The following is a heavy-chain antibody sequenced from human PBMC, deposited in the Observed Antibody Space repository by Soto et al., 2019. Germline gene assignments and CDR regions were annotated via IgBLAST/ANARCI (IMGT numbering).Heavy chain of an antibody. V-gene: IGHV3-30-3*01. CDR2: ISYDGSNK. CDR1: GFTFSSYA. Sequence: QVQLVESGGGVVQPGRSLRLSCAASGFTFSSYAMHWVRQAPGKGLEWVAVISYDGSNKYYADSVKGRITISRDNSKNTLYLQMNSLRAEDTAVYYCARGEAAGRASPEYSFDYWGQGTLVTVSS. J-gene: IGHJ4*02. D-gene: IGHD6-19*01. CDR3: ARGEAAGRASPEYSFDY.